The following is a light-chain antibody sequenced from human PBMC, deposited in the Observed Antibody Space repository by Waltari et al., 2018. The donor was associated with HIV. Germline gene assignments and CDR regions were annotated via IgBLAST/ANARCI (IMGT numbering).Light chain of an antibody. CDR1: QTIFYKSNNKNY. CDR3: QQFYRTPYT. CDR2: WAS. Sequence: DIVMTQSPESPAVSLGERATINCRSSQTIFYKSNNKNYLARYQRKPGQSPKLLVSWASNREFGVPDRFSGSGSGTDFTLTISSLQAEDVAVYYCQQFYRTPYTFGQGTRLEFK. V-gene: IGKV4-1*01. J-gene: IGKJ2*01.